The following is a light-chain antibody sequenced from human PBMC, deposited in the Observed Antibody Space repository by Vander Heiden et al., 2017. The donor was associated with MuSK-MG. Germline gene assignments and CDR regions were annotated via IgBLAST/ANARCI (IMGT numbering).Light chain of an antibody. CDR2: AAS. CDR3: LQYYSDAHT. CDR1: QGISSY. Sequence: VIWMTQSPCLLSASTGDRVTISCRMSQGISSYLAWYQQKPGKAPELLIYAASTLQSGVRSRFPGSGSGTDFSLSMSFLLCEDFATYYCLQYYSDAHTLGQGTKLEIK. J-gene: IGKJ2*01. V-gene: IGKV1D-8*01.